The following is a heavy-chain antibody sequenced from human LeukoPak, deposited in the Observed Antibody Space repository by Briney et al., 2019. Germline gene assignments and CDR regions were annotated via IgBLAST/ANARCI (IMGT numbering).Heavy chain of an antibody. CDR1: GGTFRSNA. CDR3: AAPQSRISSYYYVMDV. D-gene: IGHD2-15*01. CDR2: IIPVLGIA. Sequence: SVKVSCTASGGTFRSNASTWVRQAPGQGLEWMGGIIPVLGIANYAQKFQGRVTITADESTSTAYMELSSLISEDTAVYYCAAPQSRISSYYYVMDVWGQGTTVTVSS. V-gene: IGHV1-69*10. J-gene: IGHJ6*02.